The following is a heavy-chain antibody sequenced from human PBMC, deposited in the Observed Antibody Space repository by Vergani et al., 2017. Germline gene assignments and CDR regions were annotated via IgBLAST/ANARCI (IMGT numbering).Heavy chain of an antibody. D-gene: IGHD2-2*01. J-gene: IGHJ4*02. CDR1: GYTFTSYY. CDR3: ARKHPYCSSTSCYAFDY. CDR2: INPSGGST. V-gene: IGHV1-46*01. Sequence: QVQLVQSGAEVKKPGASVKVSCKASGYTFTSYYMHWVRQAPGQGLEWMGIINPSGGSTSYAQKFQGRVTMTRYTSTSTVYMELSSLRSEDTAVYYCARKHPYCSSTSCYAFDYWGQGTLVTVSS.